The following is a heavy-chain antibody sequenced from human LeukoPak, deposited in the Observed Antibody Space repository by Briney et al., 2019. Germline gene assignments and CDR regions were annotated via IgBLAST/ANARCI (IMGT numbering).Heavy chain of an antibody. CDR1: GGSISSYY. J-gene: IGHJ6*03. CDR3: ASHRYGGNSDYYYYYYMDV. V-gene: IGHV4-59*01. D-gene: IGHD4-23*01. CDR2: IYYSGST. Sequence: PSETLSLTCTVSGGSISSYYWSWIQQPPGKGLEWIGYIYYSGSTNYNPSLKSRVTISVDTSKNQFSLKLSSVTAADTAVYYCASHRYGGNSDYYYYYYMDVWGKGTTVTVSS.